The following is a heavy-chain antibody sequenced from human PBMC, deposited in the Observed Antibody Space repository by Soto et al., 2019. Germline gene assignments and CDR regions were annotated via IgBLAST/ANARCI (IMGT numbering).Heavy chain of an antibody. Sequence: ASVKVSCKASGYTFTSYDINWVRQATGQGLEWMGWMNPNSGNTGYAQKFQGRVTMTRNTSISTAYMELSSLRSEDTAVYYCARGAVEWLLYYYYYYMDVWGKGTTVTVSS. CDR1: GYTFTSYD. CDR2: MNPNSGNT. D-gene: IGHD3-3*01. J-gene: IGHJ6*03. CDR3: ARGAVEWLLYYYYYYMDV. V-gene: IGHV1-8*01.